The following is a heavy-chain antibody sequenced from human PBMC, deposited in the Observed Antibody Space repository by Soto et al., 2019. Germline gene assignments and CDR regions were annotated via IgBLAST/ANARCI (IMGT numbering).Heavy chain of an antibody. J-gene: IGHJ6*02. V-gene: IGHV1-69*02. Sequence: QVQLVQSGAEVKKPGSSVKVSCKASGGTFSSYTISWVRQAPGQGLEWMGRIIPILGIANYAQKFQGRVTITADKSTSTAYMELSSLRSEDTAVYYCASSTTVKYYYYGMDVWGQGTTVTVSS. CDR1: GGTFSSYT. CDR3: ASSTTVKYYYYGMDV. D-gene: IGHD4-17*01. CDR2: IIPILGIA.